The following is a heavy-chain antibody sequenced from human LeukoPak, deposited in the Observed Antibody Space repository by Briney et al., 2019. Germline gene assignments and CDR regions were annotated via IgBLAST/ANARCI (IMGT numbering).Heavy chain of an antibody. CDR2: ISGSGGST. Sequence: PGGSLRLSCAASGFTFSSYAMSWVRQAPGKGREWVSAISGSGGSTYYADSVKSRFTISRDNSKNTLYLQMNSLSAEDTAVYYCAKDEVVVAAPVYWGQGTLVTVSS. CDR3: AKDEVVVAAPVY. V-gene: IGHV3-23*01. CDR1: GFTFSSYA. D-gene: IGHD2-15*01. J-gene: IGHJ4*02.